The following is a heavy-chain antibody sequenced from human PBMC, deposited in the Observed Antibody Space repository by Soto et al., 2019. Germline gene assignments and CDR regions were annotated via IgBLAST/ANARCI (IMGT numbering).Heavy chain of an antibody. J-gene: IGHJ4*02. V-gene: IGHV1-69*13. CDR3: ARALRSGYYPSGY. D-gene: IGHD3-22*01. CDR2: IIPIFGTA. CDR1: GGTFSRYA. Sequence: SVKVSCKASGGTFSRYAISWVRQAPGQGLEWMGGIIPIFGTANCAQKFQGRVTITADESTSTAYMELSSLRSEDTAVYYCARALRSGYYPSGYWGQGTLVTAPQ.